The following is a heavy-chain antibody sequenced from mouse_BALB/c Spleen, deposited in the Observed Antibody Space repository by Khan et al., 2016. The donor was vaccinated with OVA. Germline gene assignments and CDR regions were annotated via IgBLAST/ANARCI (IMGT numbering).Heavy chain of an antibody. CDR1: GFSLTSYG. CDR2: IWGDGST. V-gene: IGHV2-3*01. CDR3: AKFNPDYYSMDY. Sequence: QVQLKQSGPGLVAPSQSLSITCTVSGFSLTSYGVSWVRQSPGKGLEWLGVIWGDGSTNYHSTLISRLIISKDNSKSQVFLNLTGLQTDDTATYYGAKFNPDYYSMDYWGQGTSVTVSS. J-gene: IGHJ4*01.